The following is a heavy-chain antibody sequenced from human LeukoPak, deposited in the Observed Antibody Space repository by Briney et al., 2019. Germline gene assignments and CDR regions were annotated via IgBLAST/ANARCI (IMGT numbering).Heavy chain of an antibody. Sequence: GGSLRLSCAAYGFTFDTKWMNWVRQAPGKGLEWVANIKEDGSEENYVDSVKGRFTISRDNAKKILFLQMDSLRAEDTAVYYCVAVGQWGQGTPVTVSS. CDR2: IKEDGSEE. CDR1: GFTFDTKW. CDR3: VAVGQ. J-gene: IGHJ4*02. D-gene: IGHD4-23*01. V-gene: IGHV3-7*01.